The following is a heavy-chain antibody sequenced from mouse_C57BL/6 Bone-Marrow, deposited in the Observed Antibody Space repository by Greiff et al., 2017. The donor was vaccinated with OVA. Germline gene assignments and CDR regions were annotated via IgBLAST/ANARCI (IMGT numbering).Heavy chain of an antibody. Sequence: QVQLQQSGAELVRPGASVTLSCKASGYTFTDYEMHWVKQTPVHGLELIGAIDPETGGTAYNQKFKGKAILTADKSSSTAYMELRSLTSEDSAVYYSYYSNYEGFAYWGQGTLVTVSA. CDR2: IDPETGGT. D-gene: IGHD2-5*01. J-gene: IGHJ3*01. V-gene: IGHV1-15*01. CDR1: GYTFTDYE. CDR3: YYSNYEGFAY.